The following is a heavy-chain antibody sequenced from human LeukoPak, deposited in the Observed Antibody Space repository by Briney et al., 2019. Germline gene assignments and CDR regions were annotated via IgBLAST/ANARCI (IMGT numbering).Heavy chain of an antibody. V-gene: IGHV1-69*05. CDR1: GGTFSSYA. Sequence: SVKVSCKASGGTFSSYAISWVRQAPGQGLEWMGRIIPIFGTANYAQKFQGRVTITTDESTSTAYMELSSLRSEDTAVYYCARGRNRDGYVLDYWGQGTLVTVSS. D-gene: IGHD5-24*01. CDR3: ARGRNRDGYVLDY. CDR2: IIPIFGTA. J-gene: IGHJ4*02.